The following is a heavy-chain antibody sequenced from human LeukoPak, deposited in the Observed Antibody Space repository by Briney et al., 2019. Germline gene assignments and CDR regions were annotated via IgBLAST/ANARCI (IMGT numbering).Heavy chain of an antibody. V-gene: IGHV4-34*01. CDR3: VRELAVARAAFDM. D-gene: IGHD6-19*01. CDR1: GGSFSGYY. Sequence: SETLSLTCAVFGGSFSGYYWSWIRQPPGRGLEWIGEINHRGGTNYNPSLKRRVSISVDTFKNQFSLNLRSVTAADTAVYYCVRELAVARAAFDMWGQGTMVTVSS. J-gene: IGHJ3*02. CDR2: INHRGGT.